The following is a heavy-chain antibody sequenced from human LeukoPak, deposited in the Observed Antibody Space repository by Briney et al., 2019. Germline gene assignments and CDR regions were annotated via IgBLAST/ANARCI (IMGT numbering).Heavy chain of an antibody. CDR3: ARDPLWYYGSGSYSYYMDV. CDR2: TNPNSGGT. CDR1: GYTFTGYY. D-gene: IGHD3-10*01. Sequence: ASVKVSCKASGYTFTGYYMHWVRQAPGQGLEWMGWTNPNSGGTNYAQKFQGRVTMTRDTSISTAYMELSRLRSDDTAVYYCARDPLWYYGSGSYSYYMDVWGKGTTVTVSS. V-gene: IGHV1-2*02. J-gene: IGHJ6*03.